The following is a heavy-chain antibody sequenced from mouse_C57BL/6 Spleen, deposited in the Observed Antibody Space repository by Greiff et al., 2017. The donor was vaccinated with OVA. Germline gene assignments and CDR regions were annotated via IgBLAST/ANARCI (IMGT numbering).Heavy chain of an antibody. CDR3: ARSDDYGSSPSLYWYFDV. CDR1: GYTFTSYD. CDR2: IYPRDGST. J-gene: IGHJ1*03. D-gene: IGHD1-1*01. V-gene: IGHV1-85*01. Sequence: QVQLQQSGPELVKPGASVKLSCKASGYTFTSYDINWVKQRPGQGLEWIGWIYPRDGSTKYNEKFKGKDTLTVDTSSSTAYMELHSLTSEDSAVYLCARSDDYGSSPSLYWYFDVWGTGTTVTVSS.